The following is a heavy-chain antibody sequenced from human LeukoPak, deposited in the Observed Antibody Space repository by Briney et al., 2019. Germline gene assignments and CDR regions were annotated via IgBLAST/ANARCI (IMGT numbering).Heavy chain of an antibody. D-gene: IGHD4-17*01. CDR2: IRYDGSNK. CDR3: ASQKTTVTTGYYYYYMDV. V-gene: IGHV3-30*02. J-gene: IGHJ6*03. Sequence: PGGSLRLSCAASGFTFSSYGMHWVRQAPGKGLEWVAFIRYDGSNKYYADSVKGRFTISRDNSKNTLYLQMNSLRAEDTAVYYCASQKTTVTTGYYYYYMDVWGKGTTVTVSS. CDR1: GFTFSSYG.